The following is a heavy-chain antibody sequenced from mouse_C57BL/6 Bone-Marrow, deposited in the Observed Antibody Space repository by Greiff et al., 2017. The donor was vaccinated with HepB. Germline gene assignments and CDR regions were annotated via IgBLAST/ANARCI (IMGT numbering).Heavy chain of an antibody. J-gene: IGHJ1*03. CDR1: GYTFTDYE. Sequence: QVQLQQSGAELVRPGASVTLSCKASGYTFTDYEMHWVKQTPVHGLEWIGAIDPETGGTAYNQKFKGKAILTADKSSSTAYMELRSLTSEDSAVYYCTRQTYYGSSYGYFDVWGTGTTVTVSS. CDR2: IDPETGGT. CDR3: TRQTYYGSSYGYFDV. V-gene: IGHV1-15*01. D-gene: IGHD1-1*01.